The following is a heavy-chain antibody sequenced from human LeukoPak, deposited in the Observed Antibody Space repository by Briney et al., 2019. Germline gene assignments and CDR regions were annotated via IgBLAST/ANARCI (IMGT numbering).Heavy chain of an antibody. J-gene: IGHJ3*02. V-gene: IGHV4-59*01. D-gene: IGHD5-24*01. CDR1: GASISGYY. CDR2: IYSSGGT. Sequence: PSETLSLTCTVSGASISGYYWSWIRQPAGKGLEWIGYIYSSGGTNYNPSLKSRVTISVDTSKKQFSLKLSSVTAADTAVYYCARIRDGYNLDAFDIWGQGTMVTVSS. CDR3: ARIRDGYNLDAFDI.